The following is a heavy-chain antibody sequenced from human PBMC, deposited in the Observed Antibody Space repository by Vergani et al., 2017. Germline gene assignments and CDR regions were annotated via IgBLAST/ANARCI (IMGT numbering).Heavy chain of an antibody. CDR2: ICHTEDT. CDR1: GGAVNSGSNF. J-gene: IGHJ4*02. Sequence: QVQLQESGPGLVKPSQTLSLTCSVSGGAVNSGSNFWTWIRQPAGKGLEWIGDICHTEDTQYSPSLKSRGTVSVDESRNLFSLRLNSVTAADTAVYYCATIGYRRWGYYFDYWGQGMLVTVSS. V-gene: IGHV4-61*10. D-gene: IGHD2-2*02. CDR3: ATIGYRRWGYYFDY.